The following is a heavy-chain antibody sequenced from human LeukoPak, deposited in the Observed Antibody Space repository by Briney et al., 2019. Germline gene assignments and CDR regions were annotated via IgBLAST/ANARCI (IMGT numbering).Heavy chain of an antibody. CDR1: GGSISSYY. CDR2: IYTSGST. V-gene: IGHV4-4*09. J-gene: IGHJ4*02. CDR3: ARRESDDSSGYYSYYFDY. D-gene: IGHD3-22*01. Sequence: PSETLSLTCTVSGGSISSYYWSWIRQPPGKGLEWIGYIYTSGSTNYNPSLKSRVTISVDTSKNQFSLKLSSVTAADTAVYYCARRESDDSSGYYSYYFDYWGQGTLVTVSS.